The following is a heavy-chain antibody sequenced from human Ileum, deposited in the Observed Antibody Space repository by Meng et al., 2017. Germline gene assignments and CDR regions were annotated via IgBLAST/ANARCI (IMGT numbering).Heavy chain of an antibody. CDR3: ARDPRDGHRGTLDY. Sequence: GGSLRLSCAASGFNFSTHEMNWVRQAPGKGLEWLSYISYSGNTIYYADSVKGRFTISRDNVKNSLYLKLNSLRAEDTAVYYCARDPRDGHRGTLDYWGQGTLVTVSS. CDR2: ISYSGNTI. D-gene: IGHD2-8*01. V-gene: IGHV3-48*03. CDR1: GFNFSTHE. J-gene: IGHJ4*02.